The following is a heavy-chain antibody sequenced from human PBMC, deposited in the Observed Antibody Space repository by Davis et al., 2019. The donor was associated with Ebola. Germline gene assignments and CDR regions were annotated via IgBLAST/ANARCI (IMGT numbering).Heavy chain of an antibody. CDR1: GFTFRAYG. Sequence: GESLKISCAASGFTFRAYGMAWVRQAPGKGLEWVSGFSGSGDSTYHADSVEGRFTISRDNSKNMLYLHMNSLRPEDTAVYYCARNLAGMDVWGKGTTVTVSS. CDR2: FSGSGDST. V-gene: IGHV3-23*01. D-gene: IGHD1-14*01. CDR3: ARNLAGMDV. J-gene: IGHJ6*04.